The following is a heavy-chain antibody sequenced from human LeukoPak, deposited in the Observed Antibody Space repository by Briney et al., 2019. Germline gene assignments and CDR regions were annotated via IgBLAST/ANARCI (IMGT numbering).Heavy chain of an antibody. J-gene: IGHJ4*02. CDR2: SGDSDGST. CDR3: AKGGCRGTCNPLAY. D-gene: IGHD2-15*01. Sequence: PGGSLRLSCAASGFAFSAYWMHWVRQAPGKGLEWISSSGDSDGSTYYADSLKGRFTISRDNSKNTLYLQMNNLRAEDTAVYYCAKGGCRGTCNPLAYWGQGALVTVSP. V-gene: IGHV3-23*01. CDR1: GFAFSAYW.